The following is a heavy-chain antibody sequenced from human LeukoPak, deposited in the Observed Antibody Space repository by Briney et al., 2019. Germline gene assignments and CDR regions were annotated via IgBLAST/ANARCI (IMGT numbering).Heavy chain of an antibody. CDR1: GFTFSNYA. D-gene: IGHD6-13*01. CDR3: ARGFRDSSSWFDF. J-gene: IGHJ4*02. Sequence: GGSLRLSCAASGFTFSNYAMHWVRQAPGKGLEWVAVISYDGNNKYYADSVKGRFTVSRDNSKNTLYLQMNSLTAEDTAVYYCARGFRDSSSWFDFWGQGTLVTVSS. V-gene: IGHV3-30-3*01. CDR2: ISYDGNNK.